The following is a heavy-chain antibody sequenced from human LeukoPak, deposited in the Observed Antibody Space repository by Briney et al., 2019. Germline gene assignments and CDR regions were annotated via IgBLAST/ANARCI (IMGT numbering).Heavy chain of an antibody. V-gene: IGHV1-2*02. CDR3: ARSILGSGSYSDFALDY. D-gene: IGHD3-10*02. J-gene: IGHJ4*02. Sequence: ASVKVSCKASGYTFTGYFVHWVRQAPGQGLEWMGWINPNSGGTNYAQKFQGRVTMTRDTSISTAYMELSRLRSDDTAVYYCARSILGSGSYSDFALDYWGQGTLVTVSS. CDR1: GYTFTGYF. CDR2: INPNSGGT.